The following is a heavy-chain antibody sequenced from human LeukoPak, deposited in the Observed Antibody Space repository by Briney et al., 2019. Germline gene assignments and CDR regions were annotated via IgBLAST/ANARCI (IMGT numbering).Heavy chain of an antibody. D-gene: IGHD2-2*01. CDR3: AREKDIVVVPAAKLTH. CDR2: INPNSGGT. CDR1: GYTFTGYY. Sequence: ASVKVSCKASGYTFTGYYMHWVRQAPGQGLEWMGWINPNSGGTNYAQKFQGRVTMTRDTSTSTVYMELSSLRSEDTAVYYCAREKDIVVVPAAKLTHWGQGTLVTVSS. J-gene: IGHJ4*02. V-gene: IGHV1-2*02.